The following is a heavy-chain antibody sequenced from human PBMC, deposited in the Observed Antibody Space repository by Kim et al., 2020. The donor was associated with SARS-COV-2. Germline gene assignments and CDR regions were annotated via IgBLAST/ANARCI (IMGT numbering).Heavy chain of an antibody. D-gene: IGHD3-10*01. V-gene: IGHV4-39*01. CDR2: IDYTGST. J-gene: IGHJ5*02. CDR3: GRPHRARGGGAWFDP. Sequence: SETLSLTCAVFGGSISSGDFYWGWIRQPPGKGLEWVGNIDYTGSTYYNPSLQSRVSMSVDTSKNQFSLRLTSLTAADTAVYYCGRPHRARGGGAWFDPWGEGSLVTVSS. CDR1: GGSISSGDFY.